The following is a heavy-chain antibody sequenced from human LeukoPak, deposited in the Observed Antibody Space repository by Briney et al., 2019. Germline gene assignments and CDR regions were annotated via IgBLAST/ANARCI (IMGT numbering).Heavy chain of an antibody. V-gene: IGHV2-70*04. CDR1: GFSLSTSGMR. CDR3: ARTNYGDYQNWFDP. J-gene: IGHJ5*02. D-gene: IGHD4-17*01. CDR2: IDWDDDK. Sequence: SGPTLVNPTQTLTLTCTFSGFSLSTSGMRVSWIRQPPGKALEWLARIDWDDDKFYSTSLKTRLTISKDTSKNQVVLTMTNMDPVDTATYYCARTNYGDYQNWFDPWGQGTLVTVSS.